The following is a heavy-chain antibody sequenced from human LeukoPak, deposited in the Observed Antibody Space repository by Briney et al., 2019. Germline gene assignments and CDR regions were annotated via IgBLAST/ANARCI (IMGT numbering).Heavy chain of an antibody. Sequence: GGSLRLSCAASGFTTYWMGWVRQAPGKGLEWVANIKQDGTEKYYVDSVMGRFTISRDNAKNSLYLQMNSLRVEDTAMYYCAKLAKYFYGSETYYFFEHWGQGTPVTASS. CDR1: GFTTYW. CDR2: IKQDGTEK. D-gene: IGHD3-10*01. J-gene: IGHJ4*02. CDR3: AKLAKYFYGSETYYFFEH. V-gene: IGHV3-7*01.